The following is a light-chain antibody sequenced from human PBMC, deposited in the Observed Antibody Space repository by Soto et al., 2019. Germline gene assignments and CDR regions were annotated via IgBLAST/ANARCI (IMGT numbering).Light chain of an antibody. CDR3: QQFNSYSPT. CDR2: DAS. Sequence: IQMTQSPSSLSASVGDRVTITCRASQDISNYLNWYQQKPGKAPKLLIYDASNLETGVPSRFSGSGSGTDFTFTISSLQPDDFATFYCQQFNSYSPTFGQGTRLEIK. CDR1: QDISNY. V-gene: IGKV1-33*01. J-gene: IGKJ5*01.